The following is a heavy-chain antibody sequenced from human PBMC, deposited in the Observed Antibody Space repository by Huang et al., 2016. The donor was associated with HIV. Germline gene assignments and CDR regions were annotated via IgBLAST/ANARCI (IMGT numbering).Heavy chain of an antibody. CDR1: GFTFSRYS. D-gene: IGHD6-19*01. J-gene: IGHJ3*02. CDR2: ISSSSRNI. CDR3: ARVGGVAAGTFGTFDI. Sequence: EVQLVESGGGLVKPGGSLRLSCAASGFTFSRYSLNWVRQAPGKGLEWVSSISSSSRNIYYADSVKGRFTISRDNAKNSLYLQMNSLRAEDTAVYYCARVGGVAAGTFGTFDIWGQGTMVTVSS. V-gene: IGHV3-21*01.